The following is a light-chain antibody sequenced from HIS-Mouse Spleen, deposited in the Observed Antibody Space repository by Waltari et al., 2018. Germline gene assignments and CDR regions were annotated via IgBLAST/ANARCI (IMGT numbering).Light chain of an antibody. CDR2: AAS. CDR1: QGISSY. CDR3: QQLNSYPPT. Sequence: DIQLTQSPSFLSASVGDRVTITCRASQGISSYLAWYQKKPGKAPKLLIYAASTLQSGVPSRFSGSGAGTEFTLTISSLQPEDFATYYCQQLNSYPPTFGPGTKVEIK. V-gene: IGKV1-9*01. J-gene: IGKJ1*01.